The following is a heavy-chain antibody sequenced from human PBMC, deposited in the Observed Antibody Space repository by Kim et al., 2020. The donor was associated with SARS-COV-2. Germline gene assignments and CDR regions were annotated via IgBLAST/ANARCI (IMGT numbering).Heavy chain of an antibody. Sequence: ADSAKARFTITRDDAKNSLHLQMNSLGAEDPAVYYCARASVDYGPSTFDYWGQGTLVTVSS. D-gene: IGHD4-17*01. J-gene: IGHJ4*02. V-gene: IGHV3-11*01. CDR3: ARASVDYGPSTFDY.